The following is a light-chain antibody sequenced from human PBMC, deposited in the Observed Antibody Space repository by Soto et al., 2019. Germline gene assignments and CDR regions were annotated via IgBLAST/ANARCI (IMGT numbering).Light chain of an antibody. CDR2: DTS. CDR1: TGAVTSGHY. J-gene: IGLJ2*01. V-gene: IGLV7-46*01. CDR3: LLSYSGALVV. Sequence: QAVVTQEPSLNVSPGGTVTLTCGSSTGAVTSGHYPYWFQQKPGQAPRTLIYDTSNKHSWTPARFSGSLLGGKAALTLSGAQPEDEAEYYCLLSYSGALVVFGGGTKLTVL.